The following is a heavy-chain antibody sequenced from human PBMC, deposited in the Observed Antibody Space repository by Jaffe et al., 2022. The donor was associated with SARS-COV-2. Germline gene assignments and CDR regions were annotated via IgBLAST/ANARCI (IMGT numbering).Heavy chain of an antibody. Sequence: QVHLQQSGPEVKRPGSSVKVSCKASGGPLSGYATIWVRQAPGQGLEWLGGIVPIFGTTNYAQKVQGRITITADQFAATTFMELSGLTSEDTAVYYCAKSGAYLTRSWFDSWGQGTLVIVSS. CDR1: GGPLSGYA. CDR3: AKSGAYLTRSWFDS. CDR2: IVPIFGTT. D-gene: IGHD1-26*01. J-gene: IGHJ5*01. V-gene: IGHV1-69*12.